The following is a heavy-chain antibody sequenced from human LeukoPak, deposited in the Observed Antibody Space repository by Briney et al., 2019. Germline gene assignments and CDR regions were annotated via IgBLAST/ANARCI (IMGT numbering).Heavy chain of an antibody. CDR1: GFAVSNNY. V-gene: IGHV3-53*01. CDR3: ATWPPSWYGEDS. Sequence: GGSLRISCAASGFAVSNNYMSWVRQAPGKGLEWVSVIYGGGSTYYADSVKGRFTISRDTSKNTLSLQMSSLRAEDTAVYYCATWPPSWYGEDSWGQGTLVTVSS. D-gene: IGHD7-27*01. J-gene: IGHJ5*01. CDR2: IYGGGST.